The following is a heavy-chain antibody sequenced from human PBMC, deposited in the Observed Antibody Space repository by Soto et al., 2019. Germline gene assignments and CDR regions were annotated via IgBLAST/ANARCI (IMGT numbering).Heavy chain of an antibody. J-gene: IGHJ3*02. D-gene: IGHD2-15*01. Sequence: VQLVESGGGLVQPGGSLRLSCAASGFTFSSYSMNWVRQAPGKGLEWVSYISSSSSTIYYADSVKGRFTISRANAKNSLYLQMSSLRDEDTAVYYCAGDGGRRGAPDAFDIWGQGTMVTVSS. V-gene: IGHV3-48*02. CDR1: GFTFSSYS. CDR2: ISSSSSTI. CDR3: AGDGGRRGAPDAFDI.